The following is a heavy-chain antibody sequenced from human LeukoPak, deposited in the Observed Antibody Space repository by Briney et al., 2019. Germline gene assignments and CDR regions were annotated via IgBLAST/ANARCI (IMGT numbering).Heavy chain of an antibody. Sequence: SETLSLTCTVSGGSISSYYWNWIRQPPGKGLEWIGYIYYSGSTNYNPSLKSRVTISVDTSKNQFSLKLSSVTAADTAVYYCASGSYSYYYMDVWGKGPTVTVSS. J-gene: IGHJ6*03. CDR1: GGSISSYY. V-gene: IGHV4-59*01. CDR2: IYYSGST. CDR3: ASGSYSYYYMDV.